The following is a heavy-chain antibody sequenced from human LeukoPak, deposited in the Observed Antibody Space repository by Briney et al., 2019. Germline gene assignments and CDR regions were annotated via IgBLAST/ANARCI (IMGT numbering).Heavy chain of an antibody. CDR1: GGSISSYY. D-gene: IGHD3-3*01. CDR2: IYYSGST. J-gene: IGHJ4*02. CDR3: ARVSYDFWSGYYHDYFDY. Sequence: SETLTLTCTVSGGSISSYYWSWIRQPPGKGLEWIGYIYYSGSTNYNPSLKSRVTISVDTSKNQFSLKLSSVTAADTAVYYCARVSYDFWSGYYHDYFDYWGQGTLVTVSS. V-gene: IGHV4-59*01.